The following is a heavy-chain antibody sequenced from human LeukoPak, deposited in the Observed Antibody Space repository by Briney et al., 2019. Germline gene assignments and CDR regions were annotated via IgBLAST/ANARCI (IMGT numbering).Heavy chain of an antibody. J-gene: IGHJ5*02. CDR1: GGSISSYY. D-gene: IGHD2-2*02. CDR3: ARYCSSTSCYSWGWFDP. V-gene: IGHV4-59*01. Sequence: PSETLSLTCTVSGGSISSYYWSWIRQPPGKGLEWIGYIYYSGSTNYNPSLKSRVTISVDTSKNQFSLKLSSVTAADTAVYYCARYCSSTSCYSWGWFDPWGQGTLVTVSS. CDR2: IYYSGST.